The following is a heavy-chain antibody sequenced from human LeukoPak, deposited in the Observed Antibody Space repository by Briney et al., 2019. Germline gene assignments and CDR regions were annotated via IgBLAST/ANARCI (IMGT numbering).Heavy chain of an antibody. CDR1: GFTFSSYG. J-gene: IGHJ6*02. D-gene: IGHD4-11*01. Sequence: PGGSLRLSCAASGFTFSSYGMHWVRQAPGKGPEWVAVIWYDGSNKYYADSVKGRFTISRDNSKNTLYLQMNSLRAEDTAVYYCARDLDYTKYSDSRGPYYYYYYGMDVWGQGTTVTVSS. V-gene: IGHV3-33*01. CDR3: ARDLDYTKYSDSRGPYYYYYYGMDV. CDR2: IWYDGSNK.